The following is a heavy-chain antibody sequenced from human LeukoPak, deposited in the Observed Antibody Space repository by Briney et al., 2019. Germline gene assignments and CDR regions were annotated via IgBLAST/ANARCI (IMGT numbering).Heavy chain of an antibody. CDR1: GYTFTAYY. D-gene: IGHD2/OR15-2a*01. Sequence: ASVKVSCKASGYTFTAYYMHWVRQAPGQGLEWMGWLNPNSGATEYAQKFQDRVTITRDTSISTAYMELSRLISDDTAVYYCARDLSPFDYWGQGTLVTVTS. CDR2: LNPNSGAT. V-gene: IGHV1-2*02. J-gene: IGHJ4*02. CDR3: ARDLSPFDY.